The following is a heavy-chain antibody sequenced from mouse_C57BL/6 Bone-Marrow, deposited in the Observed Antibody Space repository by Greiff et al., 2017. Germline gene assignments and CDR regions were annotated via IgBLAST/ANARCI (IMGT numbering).Heavy chain of an antibody. CDR2: ISSGSSTI. D-gene: IGHD2-14*01. CDR3: ARPYYYYRFPWFAY. Sequence: EVMLVESGGGLVKPGGSLKLSCAASGFTFSDYGMHWVRQAPEKGLEWVAYISSGSSTIYYADTVKGRFTISRDNAKNTLFLQMTSLRSEDTAMXYCARPYYYYRFPWFAYWGQGTLVTVSA. V-gene: IGHV5-17*01. CDR1: GFTFSDYG. J-gene: IGHJ3*01.